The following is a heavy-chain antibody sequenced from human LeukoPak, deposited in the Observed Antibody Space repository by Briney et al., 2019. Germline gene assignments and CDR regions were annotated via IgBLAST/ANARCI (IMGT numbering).Heavy chain of an antibody. V-gene: IGHV1-69*04. Sequence: SVKVSCKASGGTFSSYAISWVRQAPGQGLEWMGRIIPILGIANYAQKFQGRVTITADKSTSTAYMELSSLRSEDTAVYYCASLIAVAGAGYWGQGTLVTVSS. CDR3: ASLIAVAGAGY. CDR2: IIPILGIA. D-gene: IGHD6-19*01. CDR1: GGTFSSYA. J-gene: IGHJ4*02.